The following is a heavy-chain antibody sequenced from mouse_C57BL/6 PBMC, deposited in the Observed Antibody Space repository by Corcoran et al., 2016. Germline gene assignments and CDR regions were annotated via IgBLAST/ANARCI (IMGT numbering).Heavy chain of an antibody. CDR3: ARYECPGFITTVVADYYFDY. V-gene: IGHV1-26*01. CDR1: GYTFTDYY. CDR2: INPNNGGT. Sequence: EVQLQQSGPELVKPGASVKISCKASGYTFTDYYMNWVKQSHGKSLEWIGDINPNNGGTSYNQKFKGKATSTVDKSSSTAYMELRSLTSEDSSVYYCARYECPGFITTVVADYYFDYWGQGTSLTVSS. D-gene: IGHD1-1*01. J-gene: IGHJ2*02.